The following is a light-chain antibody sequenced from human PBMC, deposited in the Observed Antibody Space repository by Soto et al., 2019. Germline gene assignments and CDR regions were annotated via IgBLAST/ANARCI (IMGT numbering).Light chain of an antibody. V-gene: IGLV7-43*01. CDR3: LLYYGGAYV. J-gene: IGLJ1*01. CDR1: TGAVTSGYY. Sequence: QAVGTQEPSLTVSPGGTVTLTCASSTGAVTSGYYPNWFQQKPGQAPRSLIFSTSNKYSWTPARFSGSLLGGKAALTLSGVQPEDEAEYFCLLYYGGAYVFGTGTKVTIL. CDR2: STS.